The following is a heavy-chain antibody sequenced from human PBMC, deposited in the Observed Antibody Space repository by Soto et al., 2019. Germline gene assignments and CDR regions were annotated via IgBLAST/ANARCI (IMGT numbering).Heavy chain of an antibody. V-gene: IGHV4-39*01. Sequence: SETLSLTCTVSGCSISSSSYYWGRIRQPPGQELEWIGSIYYSGSTYYNPALKSRVTISVDTSKNQFSLKLSSVTAADTAVYYCARRIWGYSGYESGWFDPWGQGTLVTVSS. J-gene: IGHJ5*02. CDR3: ARRIWGYSGYESGWFDP. D-gene: IGHD5-12*01. CDR1: GCSISSSSYY. CDR2: IYYSGST.